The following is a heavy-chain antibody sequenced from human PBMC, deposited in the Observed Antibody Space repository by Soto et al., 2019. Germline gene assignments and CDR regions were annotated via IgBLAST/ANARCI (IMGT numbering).Heavy chain of an antibody. CDR1: GFTFSSYG. V-gene: IGHV3-30*03. CDR2: ISYDGSNK. Sequence: GGSLRLSCAASGFTFSSYGMHWVRQAPGKGLEWVAVISYDGSNKYYADSVKGRFTISRDNSKNTLYLQMNSLRAEDTAVYYCVRTSLVVAAATREDYWGQGTLVTVSS. CDR3: VRTSLVVAAATREDY. J-gene: IGHJ4*02. D-gene: IGHD2-15*01.